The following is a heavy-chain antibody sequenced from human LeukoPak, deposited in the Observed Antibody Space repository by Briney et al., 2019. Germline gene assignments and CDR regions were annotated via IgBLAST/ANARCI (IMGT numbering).Heavy chain of an antibody. CDR2: IYSGGST. CDR1: GFTVSSNY. Sequence: GGSLRLSCAASGFTVSSNYMSWVRQAPGKGLEWVSVIYSGGSTYYADSVKGRFTISRDNSKNTLYLQMNSLRAEDTAVYYCARGAYYDSSGYYNYFDYWGQGTLVTVSS. D-gene: IGHD3-22*01. J-gene: IGHJ4*02. V-gene: IGHV3-53*05. CDR3: ARGAYYDSSGYYNYFDY.